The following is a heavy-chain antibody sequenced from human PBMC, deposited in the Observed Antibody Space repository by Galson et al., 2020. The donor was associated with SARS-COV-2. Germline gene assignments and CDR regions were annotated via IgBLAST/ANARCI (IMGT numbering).Heavy chain of an antibody. D-gene: IGHD3-10*01. J-gene: IGHJ2*01. V-gene: IGHV3-30*04. CDR2: ISSDGSNK. Sequence: GGSLRLSCAASGFTFSSYAMHWVRQAPGKGLEWVAVISSDGSNKYYADSVKGRFTISRDNSKNTLYLQINSLRAEDTAVYYCARAGRYYGSGSRIWYFDLWGRGTLVTVSS. CDR3: ARAGRYYGSGSRIWYFDL. CDR1: GFTFSSYA.